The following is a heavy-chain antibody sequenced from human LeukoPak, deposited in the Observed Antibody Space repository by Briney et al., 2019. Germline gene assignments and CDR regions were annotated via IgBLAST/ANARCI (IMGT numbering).Heavy chain of an antibody. CDR2: ISYDGSNK. V-gene: IGHV3-30-3*02. Sequence: GGSLRLSCAASGFTFSSYAMPWVRQAPGKGLEWVAVISYDGSNKYYADSVKGRFTISRDNSKNTMYLQMNSLRAEDTAVYYCAKMMAGTHYYFDYWGQGTLVTVSS. D-gene: IGHD6-19*01. CDR1: GFTFSSYA. J-gene: IGHJ4*02. CDR3: AKMMAGTHYYFDY.